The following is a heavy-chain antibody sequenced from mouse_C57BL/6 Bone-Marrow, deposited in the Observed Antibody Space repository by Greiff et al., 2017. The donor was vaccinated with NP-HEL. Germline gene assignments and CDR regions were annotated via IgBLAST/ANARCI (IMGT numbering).Heavy chain of an antibody. V-gene: IGHV1-50*01. CDR3: DLPNGYDGYAMDY. D-gene: IGHD2-2*01. CDR1: GYTFTSYW. J-gene: IGHJ4*01. Sequence: VQLQQPGAELVKPGASVKLSCKASGYTFTSYWMQWVKQRPGQGLEWIGEIDPSDSYTNYNQKFKGKATLTVDTSSSTAYMQLSSLTSEDSAVYYCDLPNGYDGYAMDYWGQGTSVTVSS. CDR2: IDPSDSYT.